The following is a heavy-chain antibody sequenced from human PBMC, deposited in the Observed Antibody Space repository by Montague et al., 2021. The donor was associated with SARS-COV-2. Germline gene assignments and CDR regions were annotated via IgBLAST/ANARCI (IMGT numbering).Heavy chain of an antibody. J-gene: IGHJ4*02. CDR1: GGSISSSSYY. V-gene: IGHV4-39*07. Sequence: SETLSLTCTVSGGSISSSSYYWGWIRQPPGKGLEWIGSIYYSGSTYYNPSLKSRVTISVDTSKNQFSLKLSSVTAADTAVYYCARAPPGYWGVVVVVAANIDYWGQGTLVTVSS. CDR3: ARAPPGYWGVVVVVAANIDY. CDR2: IYYSGST. D-gene: IGHD2-15*01.